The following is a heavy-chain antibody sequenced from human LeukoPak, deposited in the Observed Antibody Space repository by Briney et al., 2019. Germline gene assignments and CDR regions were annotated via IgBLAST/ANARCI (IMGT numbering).Heavy chain of an antibody. D-gene: IGHD3-22*01. J-gene: IGHJ6*03. CDR2: MNPNSGNT. Sequence: ASVKVSCKASGYTFTSYDINWVRQATGQGLEWMGWMNPNSGNTGYAQKFQGRVTITRNTSISTAYMELSSLRAEDTALYYCARGVVGGYYTYYYYYMDVWGKGTTVTVSS. CDR1: GYTFTSYD. V-gene: IGHV1-8*03. CDR3: ARGVVGGYYTYYYYYMDV.